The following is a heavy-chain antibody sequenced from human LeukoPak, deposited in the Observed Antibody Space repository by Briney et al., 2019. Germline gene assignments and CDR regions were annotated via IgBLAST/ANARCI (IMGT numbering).Heavy chain of an antibody. Sequence: GGSLRLSCGASGFTFSSYGMHWVRQAPGKGLEWVANIKEDGSDKYYVDSVKGRFTISRDNAKNSPYLQTNSLRAEDAAVYYCAREGGIYSYGYGRFDYWGQGTLVTVSS. V-gene: IGHV3-7*01. D-gene: IGHD5-18*01. J-gene: IGHJ4*02. CDR2: IKEDGSDK. CDR1: GFTFSSYG. CDR3: AREGGIYSYGYGRFDY.